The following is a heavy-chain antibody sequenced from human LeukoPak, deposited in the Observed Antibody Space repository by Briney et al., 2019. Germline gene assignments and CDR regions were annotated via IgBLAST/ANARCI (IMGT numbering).Heavy chain of an antibody. CDR3: ARGGFCSGGSCPVDYYYMDV. V-gene: IGHV3-74*01. CDR1: GFTFSNYW. D-gene: IGHD2-15*01. Sequence: GGSLRLSCAASGFTFSNYWMHWVRQAPGKGLVWVSRINSDGSSTSYADSVKGRFTISRDNAKNTLYLQLNSLRAEDTAVYYCARGGFCSGGSCPVDYYYMDVWGKGTTVTVSS. CDR2: INSDGSST. J-gene: IGHJ6*03.